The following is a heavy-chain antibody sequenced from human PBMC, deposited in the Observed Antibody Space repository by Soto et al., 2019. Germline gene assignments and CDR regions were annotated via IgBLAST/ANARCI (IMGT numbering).Heavy chain of an antibody. V-gene: IGHV3-21*01. CDR1: GFTFSSYS. D-gene: IGHD6-19*01. J-gene: IGHJ4*02. CDR3: ARDIAVAGTRYFDY. Sequence: EVQLVESGGGLVKPGGSLRLSCAASGFTFSSYSMNWVRQAPGKGLEWVSSISSSSSYIYYADSVKGRFTISRDNAKNSLYLQMNRLRAEDTAVYYCARDIAVAGTRYFDYWGQGTLVTVSS. CDR2: ISSSSSYI.